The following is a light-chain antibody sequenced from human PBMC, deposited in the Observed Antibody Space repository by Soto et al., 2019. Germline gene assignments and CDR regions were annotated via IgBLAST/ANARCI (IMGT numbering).Light chain of an antibody. J-gene: IGKJ1*01. CDR1: QSISSW. CDR3: QQYKRFWT. V-gene: IGKV1-5*03. CDR2: KAS. Sequence: DIQMTQSPSTLSASVGDRVTITCRASQSISSWLAWYQQKPGKAPKLLMYKASTLEGGVPSRFSGSGSGTEFTLTISSLQPDDFATYYCQQYKRFWTFGQGTKVDIK.